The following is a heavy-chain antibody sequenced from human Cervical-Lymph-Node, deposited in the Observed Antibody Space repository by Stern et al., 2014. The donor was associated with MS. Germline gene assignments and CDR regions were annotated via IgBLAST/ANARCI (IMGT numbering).Heavy chain of an antibody. CDR3: ARAPTSISNPYYFDY. V-gene: IGHV5-51*03. D-gene: IGHD2-2*01. CDR2: IYPDDLDT. CDR1: GYRFRDYW. Sequence: EVHLVESGAEVKKSGQSLTISCKGSGYRFRDYWIGWVRQMPGKGLEWMGIIYPDDLDTRYSPSFRGQVTIPVDKSSNTAYLQWGRLQASDTAMYYCARAPTSISNPYYFDYWGQGTLVTVS. J-gene: IGHJ4*02.